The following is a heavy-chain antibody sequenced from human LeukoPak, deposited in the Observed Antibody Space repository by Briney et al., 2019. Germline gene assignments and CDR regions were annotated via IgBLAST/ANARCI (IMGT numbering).Heavy chain of an antibody. CDR1: GFTFSGHW. J-gene: IGHJ4*02. Sequence: GGSLGLSCAASGFTFSGHWMSWVRQAPGKGLEWVANINQDGSDKRYADSAKGRFTISRDNAKNSLNMQMNSLRAEDTAVYYCVRNGGSFDYWGQGALVTVSS. D-gene: IGHD3-10*01. V-gene: IGHV3-7*01. CDR3: VRNGGSFDY. CDR2: INQDGSDK.